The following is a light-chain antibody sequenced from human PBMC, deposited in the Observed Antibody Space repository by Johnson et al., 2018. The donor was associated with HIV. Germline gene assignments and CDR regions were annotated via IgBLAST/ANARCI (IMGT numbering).Light chain of an antibody. V-gene: IGLV1-44*01. CDR1: SSNIGSNT. CDR3: AAWDDSLNAPYV. J-gene: IGLJ1*01. Sequence: QSVLTQPPSVSAAPGQKVTISCSGSSSNIGSNTVNWYQQLPGTAPKLLIYRNNQRPSGVPDRFSGSKSGTSASLAISGLQAEDEADYYGAAWDDSLNAPYVVGTGTKLTVL. CDR2: RNN.